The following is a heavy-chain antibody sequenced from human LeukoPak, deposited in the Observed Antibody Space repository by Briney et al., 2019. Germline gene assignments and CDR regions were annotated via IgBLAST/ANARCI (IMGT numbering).Heavy chain of an antibody. J-gene: IGHJ5*02. V-gene: IGHV4-59*01. CDR2: IYYSGST. CDR3: ARGSLYYDFWSGYSKGRGNWFDP. CDR1: GGSISSYY. Sequence: PSETLSLTCTVSGGSISSYYWSWIRQPPGKGLGWIGYIYYSGSTNYNPSLKSRVTISVDTSKNQFSLKLSSVTAADTAVYYCARGSLYYDFWSGYSKGRGNWFDPWGQGTLVTVSS. D-gene: IGHD3-3*01.